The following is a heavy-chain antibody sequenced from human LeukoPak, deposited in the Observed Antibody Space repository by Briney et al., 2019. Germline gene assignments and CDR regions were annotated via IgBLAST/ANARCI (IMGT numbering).Heavy chain of an antibody. CDR3: ARSARPAHFDY. Sequence: SQTLSLTCTVSGGSISSGDYYWSWIRQPPGKGLEWIGYIYYSGSTYYNPSLKSRVTISVDTSKNQCSLKLSSVTAADTAVYYCARSARPAHFDYWGQGTLVTVSS. V-gene: IGHV4-30-4*01. D-gene: IGHD2-15*01. J-gene: IGHJ4*02. CDR2: IYYSGST. CDR1: GGSISSGDYY.